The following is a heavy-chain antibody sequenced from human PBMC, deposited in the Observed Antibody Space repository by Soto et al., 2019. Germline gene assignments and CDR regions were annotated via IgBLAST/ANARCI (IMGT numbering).Heavy chain of an antibody. Sequence: PGGSLRLSCAASGFTFSSYSISWVRQAPWKGLEWVSAISGSGGSTYYADSVKGRFTISRDNSKNTLYLQMNSLRAEDTAVYYCAKEYDYVWGSYRHTYFDYFGQVTLVTFCS. CDR3: AKEYDYVWGSYRHTYFDY. CDR1: GFTFSSYS. V-gene: IGHV3-23*01. CDR2: ISGSGGST. J-gene: IGHJ4*02. D-gene: IGHD3-16*02.